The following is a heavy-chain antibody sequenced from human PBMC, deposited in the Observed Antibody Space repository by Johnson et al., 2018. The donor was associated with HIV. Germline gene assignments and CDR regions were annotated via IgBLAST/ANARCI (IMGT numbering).Heavy chain of an antibody. V-gene: IGHV3-53*01. Sequence: VQLVESGGGLIQPGGSLRLSCAASGFTVSSNYMSWVRQAPGKGLAWVSVSYSGGSTYSADSVNGRFTITVDNSKNTLSLQMNSLRAEDTAVYYCARDYSNPPHAFDIWGQGTMVTVS. CDR2: SYSGGST. J-gene: IGHJ3*02. D-gene: IGHD4-11*01. CDR3: ARDYSNPPHAFDI. CDR1: GFTVSSNY.